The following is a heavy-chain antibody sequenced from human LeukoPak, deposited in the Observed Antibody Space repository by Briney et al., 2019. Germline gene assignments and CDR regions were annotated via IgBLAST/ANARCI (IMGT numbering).Heavy chain of an antibody. D-gene: IGHD1-26*01. Sequence: XLXXXCXVYGESFSGYYWSWIRQPPGKGLEWIGEINHSGSTNYNPSLKSRVTISVDTSKNQFSLKLSSVTAADTAVYYRARIVGGSYYYYYGMDVWGQGTTVTVSS. CDR2: INHSGST. J-gene: IGHJ6*02. V-gene: IGHV4-34*01. CDR3: ARIVGGSYYYYYGMDV. CDR1: GESFSGYY.